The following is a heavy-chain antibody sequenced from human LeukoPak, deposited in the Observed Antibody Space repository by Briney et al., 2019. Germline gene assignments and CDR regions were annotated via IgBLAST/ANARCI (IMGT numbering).Heavy chain of an antibody. CDR1: GFTFSTHW. J-gene: IGHJ6*03. CDR2: IKEDGTEK. V-gene: IGHV3-7*04. CDR3: ARAAMDTWYFYYYMDV. D-gene: IGHD5-18*01. Sequence: LTGGSLRLSCAASGFTFSTHWMTWVRQAPGKGLECVANIKEDGTEKYYVDPVEGRFTISRDNAKNSLYLQMNSLRAEDTAVYYCARAAMDTWYFYYYMDVWGKGTTVTISS.